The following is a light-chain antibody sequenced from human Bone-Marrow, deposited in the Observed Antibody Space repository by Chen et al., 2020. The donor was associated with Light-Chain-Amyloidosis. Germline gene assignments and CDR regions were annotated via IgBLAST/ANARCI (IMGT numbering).Light chain of an antibody. CDR2: GNS. CDR1: SSNIGAGYD. CDR3: QSYDSSLSASNWV. J-gene: IGLJ3*02. V-gene: IGLV1-40*01. Sequence: QSVLTQPPSVSGAPGQRVTISCTGSSSNIGAGYDVHWYQQLPGTAPKLLICGNSNRPSGVPDRFSGSKSGTSASLTITGLQAEDEADYYCQSYDSSLSASNWVFGGGTKLTVL.